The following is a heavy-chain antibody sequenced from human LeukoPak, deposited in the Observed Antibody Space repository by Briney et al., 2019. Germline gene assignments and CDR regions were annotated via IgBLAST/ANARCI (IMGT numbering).Heavy chain of an antibody. V-gene: IGHV3-21*01. CDR2: ISSSSSYI. Sequence: GGSLRLSCAASGFTFSSYGMHWVRQAPGKGLEWVSSISSSSSYIYYADSVKGRFTISRDNAKNSLYLQMNSLRAEDTAVYYCARDPSVYCSGGSCYGPYYYYGMDVWGQGTTVTVSS. J-gene: IGHJ6*02. CDR3: ARDPSVYCSGGSCYGPYYYYGMDV. CDR1: GFTFSSYG. D-gene: IGHD2-15*01.